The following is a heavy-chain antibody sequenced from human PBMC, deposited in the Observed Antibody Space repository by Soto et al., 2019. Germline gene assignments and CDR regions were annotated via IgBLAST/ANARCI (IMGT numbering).Heavy chain of an antibody. CDR1: GYPFTSYS. Sequence: QVQLMQSGAEVKKPGASVKVSCKASGYPFTSYSISWVRQAPGQGLEWMGWISTYNGNTNYAQKFQGRLTMTTDTSTSTAYMEVRRLSSDDTAVYYCARGVDYFYQYMDVWGKGTTVTVSS. J-gene: IGHJ6*03. CDR2: ISTYNGNT. V-gene: IGHV1-18*01. CDR3: ARGVDYFYQYMDV.